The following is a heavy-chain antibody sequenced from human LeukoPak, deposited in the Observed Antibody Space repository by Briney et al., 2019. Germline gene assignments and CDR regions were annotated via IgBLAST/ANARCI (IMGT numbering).Heavy chain of an antibody. V-gene: IGHV4-39*01. CDR2: IYYSGST. CDR3: ARHSGYSYGYAYYYYYMDV. J-gene: IGHJ6*03. Sequence: PSETLSLTCTVSGGSISSGYNYWGWIRQPPGKGLEWIGTIYYSGSTYYNPSLKSRVTISVDPSKNQFSLKLSSVTAADTAVYYCARHSGYSYGYAYYYYYMDVWGKGTTVTVSS. D-gene: IGHD5-18*01. CDR1: GGSISSGYNY.